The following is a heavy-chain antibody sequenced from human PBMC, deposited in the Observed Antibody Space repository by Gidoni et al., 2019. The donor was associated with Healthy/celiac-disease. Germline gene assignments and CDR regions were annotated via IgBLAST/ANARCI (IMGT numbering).Heavy chain of an antibody. CDR3: ARVNDYGDHYYYYGMDV. CDR2: ISSSSSYI. V-gene: IGHV3-21*01. CDR1: GFTFRIYS. Sequence: EVQLVESGGGLVTPGGSLWLSCAASGFTFRIYSMNWVRQAPGKGLEWVSSISSSSSYIYYADSVKGRFTISRDNAKNSLYLQMNSLRAEDTAVYYCARVNDYGDHYYYYGMDVWGQGTTVTGSS. D-gene: IGHD4-17*01. J-gene: IGHJ6*02.